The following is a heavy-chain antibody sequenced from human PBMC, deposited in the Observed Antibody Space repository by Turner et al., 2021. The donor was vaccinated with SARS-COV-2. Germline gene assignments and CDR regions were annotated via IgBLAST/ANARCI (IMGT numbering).Heavy chain of an antibody. Sequence: QVQLVQSGAEVKKPGSSVQVSCKASGGTFSSYSISWVRQATGQGLEWMGCMNPNSGNTGYAQKFQGRVTMTRNTSISTAYMELSSRRSEDTAVYYCARTFAAMVRVDYWGQGTLVTVSS. CDR1: GGTFSSYS. CDR2: MNPNSGNT. CDR3: ARTFAAMVRVDY. D-gene: IGHD5-18*01. V-gene: IGHV1-8*02. J-gene: IGHJ4*02.